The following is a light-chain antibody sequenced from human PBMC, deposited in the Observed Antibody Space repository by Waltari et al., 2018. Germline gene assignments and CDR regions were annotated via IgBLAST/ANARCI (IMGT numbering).Light chain of an antibody. CDR3: QQYKNWPQCT. CDR2: SAS. CDR1: QSVNSN. Sequence: EMVMTQSPATLSVSPGERATLSCRASQSVNSNLAWYQQKPGQAPRLLIYSASTSATGVPARFSGSGSGTEFTLTISSLQSEDFAVYYCQQYKNWPQCTFGQGTKVDSK. V-gene: IGKV3-15*01. J-gene: IGKJ1*01.